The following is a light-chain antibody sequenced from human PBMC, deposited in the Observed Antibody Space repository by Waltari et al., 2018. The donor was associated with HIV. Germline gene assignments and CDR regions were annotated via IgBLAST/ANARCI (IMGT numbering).Light chain of an antibody. Sequence: DTQMTQSPSSLSASVGDKITITCRASRNISTYLNWFQQKSGQAPKLLIYTASNLLSGVPSRFSGSGSGTEFTLTISCLKPEDFGTYFCQQSDNVPLTFGGGTRVE. CDR3: QQSDNVPLT. CDR2: TAS. CDR1: RNISTY. V-gene: IGKV1-39*01. J-gene: IGKJ4*01.